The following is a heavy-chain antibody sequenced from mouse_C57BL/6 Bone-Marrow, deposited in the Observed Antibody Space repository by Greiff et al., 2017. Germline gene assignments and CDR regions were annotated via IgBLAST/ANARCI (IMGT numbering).Heavy chain of an antibody. D-gene: IGHD1-1*01. Sequence: VQLQQSGAELVKPGASVKLSCKASGYTFTSYWMHWVKQRPGRGLEWIGRIDPNSGGTKYNEKFKSKATLTVDKPSSTAYMQLSSLTSEDSAVYYCARRGITTVVAEDYFDYWGQGTTLTVSS. V-gene: IGHV1-72*01. CDR2: IDPNSGGT. CDR1: GYTFTSYW. J-gene: IGHJ2*01. CDR3: ARRGITTVVAEDYFDY.